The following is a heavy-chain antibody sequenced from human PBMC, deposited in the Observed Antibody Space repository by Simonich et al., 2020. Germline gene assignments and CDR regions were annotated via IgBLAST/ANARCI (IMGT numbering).Heavy chain of an antibody. CDR1: GYTFTGYY. V-gene: IGHV1-2*02. CDR3: ARARLYSSSHAFDI. Sequence: QVQLVQSGAEVKKPGASVKVSCKPSGYTFTGYYIHLVRHAPGKGLEWMGGINPNRGGTNYTQKFQGRVTMTRDTSISTAYMELSRLRSDDTAVYYCARARLYSSSHAFDIWGQGTMVTVSS. D-gene: IGHD6-6*01. CDR2: INPNRGGT. J-gene: IGHJ3*02.